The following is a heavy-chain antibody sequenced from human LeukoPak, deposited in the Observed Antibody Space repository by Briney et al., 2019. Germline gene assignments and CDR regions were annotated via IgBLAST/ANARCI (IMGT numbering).Heavy chain of an antibody. CDR2: IYYSGST. CDR1: GGSISSYY. D-gene: IGHD1-1*01. Sequence: PSETLSLTCTVSGGSISSYYWSWIRQPPGKGLEWIGYIYYSGSTNYNPSLESRVTISIDTSKNQFSLKLSSVTAADTAVYYCARDVTTAFDYWGQGTLVTVSS. CDR3: ARDVTTAFDY. V-gene: IGHV4-59*01. J-gene: IGHJ4*02.